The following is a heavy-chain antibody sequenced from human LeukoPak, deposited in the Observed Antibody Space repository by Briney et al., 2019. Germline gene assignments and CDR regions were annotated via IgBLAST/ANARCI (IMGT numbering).Heavy chain of an antibody. CDR1: GGSISSYY. CDR3: ARQGWELLYRAFDI. V-gene: IGHV4-59*08. D-gene: IGHD1-26*01. CDR2: IYYSGST. J-gene: IGHJ3*02. Sequence: ETLSLTCTVSGGSISSYYWSWIRQPPGKGLEWIGYIYYSGSTNYNLSLKSRVTISVDTSKNQFSLKLSSVTAADTAVYYCARQGWELLYRAFDIWGQGTMVTVSS.